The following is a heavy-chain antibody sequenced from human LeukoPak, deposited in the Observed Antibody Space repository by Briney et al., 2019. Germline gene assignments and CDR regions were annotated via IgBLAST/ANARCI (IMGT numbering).Heavy chain of an antibody. CDR3: AREVKYDSSGYPVYHFDS. Sequence: GGSLRLSCAASGFTFSIYALDWVRQAPGKGLEYVSGINSNGGSIYYADSVKGRFTISRDNSKNMLHLQMGSLRAEDMAVYYCAREVKYDSSGYPVYHFDSWGQGTLVTVSS. D-gene: IGHD3-22*01. J-gene: IGHJ4*02. CDR1: GFTFSIYA. CDR2: INSNGGSI. V-gene: IGHV3-64*02.